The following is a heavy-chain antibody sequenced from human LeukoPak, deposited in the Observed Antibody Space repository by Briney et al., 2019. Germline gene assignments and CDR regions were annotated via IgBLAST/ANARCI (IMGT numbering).Heavy chain of an antibody. Sequence: GRSLRLSCAASGFTFDDYTMHWVRQAPGKGLEWVSLISWDGGSTYYADSVKGRFTISRDNSKNSLYLQMNSLRTEDTALYYCAKDGPLRFLEWSTIDYWGQGTLVTVSS. V-gene: IGHV3-43*01. CDR1: GFTFDDYT. CDR3: AKDGPLRFLEWSTIDY. J-gene: IGHJ4*02. CDR2: ISWDGGST. D-gene: IGHD3-3*01.